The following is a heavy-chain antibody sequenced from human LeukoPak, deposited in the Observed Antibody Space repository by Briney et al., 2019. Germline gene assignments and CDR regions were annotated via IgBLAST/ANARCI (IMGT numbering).Heavy chain of an antibody. CDR3: ARATAMVAWLDY. J-gene: IGHJ4*02. Sequence: SETLSLTCTVSGGSISSTSYYWGWIRQPPGKGLEWIGNIYYSGSTYYNPSLKSRVTISVDTSKNQFSLKLSSVTAADTAVYYCARATAMVAWLDYWGQGTLVTVSS. CDR2: IYYSGST. V-gene: IGHV4-39*07. D-gene: IGHD5-18*01. CDR1: GGSISSTSYY.